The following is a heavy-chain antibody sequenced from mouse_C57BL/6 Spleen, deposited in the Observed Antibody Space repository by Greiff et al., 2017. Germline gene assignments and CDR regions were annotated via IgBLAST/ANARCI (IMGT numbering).Heavy chain of an antibody. J-gene: IGHJ4*01. CDR3: ARIYYYGSNAMDN. CDR1: GFTFTDYY. CDR2: LRNKANGYTT. D-gene: IGHD1-1*01. V-gene: IGHV7-3*01. Sequence: EVQLVESGGGLVQPGGSLSLSCAASGFTFTDYYMSWVRQPPGKALEWLGFLRNKANGYTTEYSASVKGRFTISRDNSQSILYLQMNALRAEDSATCYCARIYYYGSNAMDNWGQGTSVTVTS.